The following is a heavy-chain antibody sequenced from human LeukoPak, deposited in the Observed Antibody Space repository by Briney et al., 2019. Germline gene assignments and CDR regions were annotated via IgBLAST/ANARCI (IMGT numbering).Heavy chain of an antibody. Sequence: SETLSLTCSVSGGSISSGGYWSWIRQRPGKGLEWIAYIDYSGYIDYNASFGSRVSMSVDTSKNQFSLNLTSVTAADTAVYYCARDLAITIFGVDCRWFDPWGQGTLVTVSS. CDR2: IDYSGYI. J-gene: IGHJ5*02. D-gene: IGHD3-3*01. CDR1: GGSISSGGY. V-gene: IGHV4-31*03. CDR3: ARDLAITIFGVDCRWFDP.